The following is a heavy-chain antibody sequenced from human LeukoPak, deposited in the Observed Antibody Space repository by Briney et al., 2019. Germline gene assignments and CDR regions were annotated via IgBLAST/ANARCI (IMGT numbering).Heavy chain of an antibody. CDR3: ARAAHIIVPAAKSGMDV. D-gene: IGHD2-2*01. J-gene: IGHJ6*02. Sequence: SETLSLTCTVSGGSISSYYWSWIRQPAGKGLEWIGRIYTSGSTNYNPSLKSRVTISVDTSKNQFSLKLSSVTAADTAVYFCARAAHIIVPAAKSGMDVWGQGTTVTVSS. CDR1: GGSISSYY. CDR2: IYTSGST. V-gene: IGHV4-4*07.